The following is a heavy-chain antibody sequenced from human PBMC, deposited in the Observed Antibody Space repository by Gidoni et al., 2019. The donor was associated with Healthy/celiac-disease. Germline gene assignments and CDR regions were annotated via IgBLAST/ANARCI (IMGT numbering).Heavy chain of an antibody. CDR3: TTDLWFGELFGFDY. CDR1: GFTFSNAW. V-gene: IGHV3-15*01. Sequence: EVQLVESGGGLVKPGGSLRLSCAASGFTFSNAWMSWVRQAPGKGLEWVGRIKSKTDGGTTDYAAPVKGRFTISRDDSKNTLYLQMNSLKTEDTAVYYCTTDLWFGELFGFDYWGQGTLVTVSS. D-gene: IGHD3-10*01. J-gene: IGHJ4*02. CDR2: IKSKTDGGTT.